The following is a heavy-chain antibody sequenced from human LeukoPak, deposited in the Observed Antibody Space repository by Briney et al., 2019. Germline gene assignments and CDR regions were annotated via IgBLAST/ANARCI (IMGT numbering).Heavy chain of an antibody. CDR3: VKSTRVNTAYYYGMDV. CDR2: ISSSGGSK. Sequence: GGSLRLSCSASGFTFSNYAMHWVRQAPGKGLEYVSAISSSGGSKFYADSVKGRFTISRDNSENTLYFQMNSLRAEDTAVYYCVKSTRVNTAYYYGMDVWGQGTTVTVSS. D-gene: IGHD4-17*01. V-gene: IGHV3-64D*06. J-gene: IGHJ6*02. CDR1: GFTFSNYA.